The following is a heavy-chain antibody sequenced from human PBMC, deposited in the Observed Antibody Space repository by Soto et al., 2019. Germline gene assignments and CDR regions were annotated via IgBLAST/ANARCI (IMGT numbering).Heavy chain of an antibody. J-gene: IGHJ6*02. CDR3: ASPHSSSSDYYYYGMDV. CDR2: IIPIFGTA. D-gene: IGHD6-6*01. Sequence: QVQLVQSGAEVKKPGSSVKVSCKASGGTFSSYAISWVRQAPGQGLEWMGGIIPIFGTANYAQKFQGRVKITADESTITAYMELSSLRSEDTAVYYCASPHSSSSDYYYYGMDVWGQGTTVTVSS. V-gene: IGHV1-69*01. CDR1: GGTFSSYA.